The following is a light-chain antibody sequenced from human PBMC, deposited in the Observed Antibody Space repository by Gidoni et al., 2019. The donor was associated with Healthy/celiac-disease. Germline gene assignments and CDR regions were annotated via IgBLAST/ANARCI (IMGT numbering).Light chain of an antibody. CDR3: QQRSNWPPVIT. CDR2: DAS. J-gene: IGKJ5*01. V-gene: IGKV3-11*01. CDR1: QSVRSY. Sequence: EIVWTQSLATLSLSPGERATLSCRASQSVRSYLAWYQQKPGQAPRLLIYDASNRATAIPARFSGSGSGPDFTLTISSLGPEDFAVYFCQQRSNWPPVITFGQGTRLEIK.